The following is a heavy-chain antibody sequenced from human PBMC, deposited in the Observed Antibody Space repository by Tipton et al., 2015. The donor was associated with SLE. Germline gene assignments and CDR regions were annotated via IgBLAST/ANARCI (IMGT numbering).Heavy chain of an antibody. CDR1: GFTFSSYA. CDR2: ISYDGSNK. D-gene: IGHD3/OR15-3a*01. Sequence: SLRLSCAASGFTFSSYAMHWVRQAPGKGLEWVAVISYDGSNKYYADSVKGRFTISRDNSKNTLYLQMNSLRAEDTAVYYCAGRRLMIFGHGMDVWGQGTTVTVSS. V-gene: IGHV3-30*04. J-gene: IGHJ6*02. CDR3: AGRRLMIFGHGMDV.